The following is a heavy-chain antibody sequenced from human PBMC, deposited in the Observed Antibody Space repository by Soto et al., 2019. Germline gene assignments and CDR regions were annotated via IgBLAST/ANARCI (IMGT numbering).Heavy chain of an antibody. V-gene: IGHV3-48*03. J-gene: IGHJ3*01. CDR3: ARRASR. CDR2: IHPSGQPI. Sequence: EVQLVESGGGLVQPGGSLRLSCAVSGFTFSSSEMYWVRQAPGKGLEWISYIHPSGQPIFYPDSVKGRFTISRDNANNSLFLQMNSLRAEDTAVYYCARRASRWGQGTMVTVSS. D-gene: IGHD1-26*01. CDR1: GFTFSSSE.